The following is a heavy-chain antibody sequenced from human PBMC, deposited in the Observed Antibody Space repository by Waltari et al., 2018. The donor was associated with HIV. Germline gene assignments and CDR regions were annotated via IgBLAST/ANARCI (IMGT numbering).Heavy chain of an antibody. Sequence: EVQLVESGGGSVQPGGSLRLSCAASGFTFEDSAMHWVRQAPGKGLEWVSGISWNSGSIGYADSVKGRFTISRDNAKNSLYLQMNSLRAEDTALYYCAKGQTLYWYFDLWGRGTLVTVSS. J-gene: IGHJ2*01. CDR3: AKGQTLYWYFDL. CDR2: ISWNSGSI. V-gene: IGHV3-9*01. CDR1: GFTFEDSA.